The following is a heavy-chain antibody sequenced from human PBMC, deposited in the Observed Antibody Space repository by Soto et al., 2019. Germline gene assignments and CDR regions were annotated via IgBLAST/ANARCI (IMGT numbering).Heavy chain of an antibody. CDR2: ISGGGGST. CDR1: GFTFSIYA. Sequence: VQLLESGGGLVQPGGSLRLSCAASGFTFSIYAMSWVRQAPGKGLEWVSAISGGGGSTYYADSVKGRFTISRDNYKKRLYLEVNSLRAEDTAVYYCAKERIAAPGTRYYFDYWGQGTLVTVSS. V-gene: IGHV3-23*01. J-gene: IGHJ4*02. D-gene: IGHD6-13*01. CDR3: AKERIAAPGTRYYFDY.